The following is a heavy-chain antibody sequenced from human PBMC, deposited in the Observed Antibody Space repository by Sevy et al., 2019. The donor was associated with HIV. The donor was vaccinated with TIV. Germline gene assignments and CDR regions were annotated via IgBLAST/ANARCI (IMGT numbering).Heavy chain of an antibody. CDR3: AKDLAIVVGDAFDI. D-gene: IGHD3-22*01. CDR2: IGGRDTGT. Sequence: GGSLRLSCAASGFTFSSYGMHWVRQAPGKGLEWVSAIGGRDTGTYYADSVKGRFTISRDNSRNTLFLQMNSLRAEDTAVYYCAKDLAIVVGDAFDIWGQGTVVTVSS. J-gene: IGHJ3*02. CDR1: GFTFSSYG. V-gene: IGHV3-NL1*01.